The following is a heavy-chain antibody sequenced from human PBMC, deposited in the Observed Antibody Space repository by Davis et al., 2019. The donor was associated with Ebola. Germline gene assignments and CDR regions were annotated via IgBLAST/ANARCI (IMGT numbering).Heavy chain of an antibody. V-gene: IGHV1-69*13. D-gene: IGHD5-12*01. J-gene: IGHJ4*02. CDR3: VSGYDTPGDY. Sequence: SVKVSCKASGGTFSSYAISWVRQAPGQGLEWMGGIIPVFGTTDYAQKFQGRVTITADEATSTAYMELSSLRSEDTAVYYCVSGYDTPGDYWGQGTLVTVSS. CDR1: GGTFSSYA. CDR2: IIPVFGTT.